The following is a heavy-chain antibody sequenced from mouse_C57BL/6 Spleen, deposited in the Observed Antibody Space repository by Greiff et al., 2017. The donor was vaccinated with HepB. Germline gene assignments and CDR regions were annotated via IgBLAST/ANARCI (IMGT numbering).Heavy chain of an antibody. V-gene: IGHV1-50*01. CDR3: AGGLRDV. Sequence: VQLQQSGAELVKPGASVKLSCKASGYTFTSYWMQWVKQRPGQGLEWIGEIDPSDSYTNYNQKFKGKATLTVDTSSSTAYMQLSSLTSEDSAVYYCAGGLRDVWGTGTTVTVSS. CDR2: IDPSDSYT. D-gene: IGHD1-1*01. CDR1: GYTFTSYW. J-gene: IGHJ1*03.